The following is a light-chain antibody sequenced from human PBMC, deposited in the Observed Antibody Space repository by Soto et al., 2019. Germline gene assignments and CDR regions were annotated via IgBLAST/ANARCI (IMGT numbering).Light chain of an antibody. V-gene: IGLV4-69*01. Sequence: QLVLTQSPSASASLGTSVKLTCTLSSGRSSYAIAWHQQQPEKGPRYLMKLNSDGSHNKGDGIPDRFSGSSSGAERYLTISSLQSEDEADYYRQTWGTGTVVFGGGTKLTVL. J-gene: IGLJ2*01. CDR3: QTWGTGTVV. CDR1: SGRSSYA. CDR2: LNSDGSH.